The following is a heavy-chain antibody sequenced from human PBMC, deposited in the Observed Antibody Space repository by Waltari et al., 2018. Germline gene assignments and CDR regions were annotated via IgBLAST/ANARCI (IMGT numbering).Heavy chain of an antibody. V-gene: IGHV1-8*02. D-gene: IGHD3-10*01. CDR1: GYTFTSYD. Sequence: QVQLVQSGAEVKKPGASVKVSCKASGYTFTSYDITWVRQATGQGLEWMGWMNPNSGNTGYAQKFQGRVTMTRNTSISTAYMELSSLRSEDTAVYYCARRWVTIGDFDYWGQGTLVTVSS. J-gene: IGHJ4*02. CDR3: ARRWVTIGDFDY. CDR2: MNPNSGNT.